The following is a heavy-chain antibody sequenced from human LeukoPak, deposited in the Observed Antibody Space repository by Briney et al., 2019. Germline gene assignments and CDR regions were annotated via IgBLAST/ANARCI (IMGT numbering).Heavy chain of an antibody. V-gene: IGHV3-30*12. J-gene: IGHJ4*02. CDR2: IRYDGSKK. D-gene: IGHD4-17*01. Sequence: GGSLRLSCAASGFDFSRNGMHWVRQAPGKGLEWVSFIRYDGSKKFYTQSVRGRFTISRDNSINILYLQMNSLRAEDTAVYYCARDGRTTVTKGTPTAHYYWGQGTLVTVSS. CDR3: ARDGRTTVTKGTPTAHYY. CDR1: GFDFSRNG.